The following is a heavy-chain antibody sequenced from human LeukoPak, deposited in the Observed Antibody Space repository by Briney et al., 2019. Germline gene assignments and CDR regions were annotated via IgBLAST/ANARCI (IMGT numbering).Heavy chain of an antibody. CDR1: GGSISSYY. Sequence: SETLSLTCTVSGGSISSYYWSWIRQPAGKGLEWIGRIYTSGSTNYNPSLKSRVTMSVDTSKNQISLKLSSVTAADTAVYYCARMYDYDSSGYQYYFDYWGQGTLVTVSS. D-gene: IGHD3-22*01. V-gene: IGHV4-4*07. CDR2: IYTSGST. CDR3: ARMYDYDSSGYQYYFDY. J-gene: IGHJ4*02.